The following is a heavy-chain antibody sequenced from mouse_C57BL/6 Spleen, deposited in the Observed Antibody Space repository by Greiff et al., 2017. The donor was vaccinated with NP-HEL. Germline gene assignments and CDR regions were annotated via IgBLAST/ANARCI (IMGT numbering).Heavy chain of an antibody. Sequence: EVQLQQSGPELVKPGASVKISCKASGYTFTDYYMNWVKQSHGKSLEWIGDINPNNGGTSYNQKFKGKATLTVDKSSSTAYMELRSLTSEDSAVYYCARSYGSLDWYFDVWGTGTTVTVSS. J-gene: IGHJ1*03. V-gene: IGHV1-26*01. CDR3: ARSYGSLDWYFDV. CDR1: GYTFTDYY. D-gene: IGHD1-1*01. CDR2: INPNNGGT.